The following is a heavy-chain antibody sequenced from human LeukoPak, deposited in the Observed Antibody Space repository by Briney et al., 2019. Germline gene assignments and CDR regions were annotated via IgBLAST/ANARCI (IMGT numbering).Heavy chain of an antibody. Sequence: WASVKVSCKASGYTFTSYYMQWVRQAPGQGLEWMGMINPSGGSTSYAQKFQGRVTMTRDTSTSTVYMELSSLRSEDTAVYYCARDYTREDYDYVWGSYRYPHYWGQGTLVTVSS. CDR1: GYTFTSYY. V-gene: IGHV1-46*01. CDR3: ARDYTREDYDYVWGSYRYPHY. CDR2: INPSGGST. D-gene: IGHD3-16*02. J-gene: IGHJ4*02.